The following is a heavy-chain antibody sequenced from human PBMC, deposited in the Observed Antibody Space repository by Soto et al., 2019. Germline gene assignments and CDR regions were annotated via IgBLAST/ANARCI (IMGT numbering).Heavy chain of an antibody. V-gene: IGHV4-31*03. D-gene: IGHD3-22*01. Sequence: TLSLTCTVSGGSISSGGYYWSWIRQHPGKGLEWIGYIYYSGSTYYNPSLKSRVTISVDTSKNQFSLKLSSVTAADTAVYYCARGYYYDSSGYSWFDYWGQGTLVTVSS. CDR2: IYYSGST. J-gene: IGHJ4*02. CDR3: ARGYYYDSSGYSWFDY. CDR1: GGSISSGGYY.